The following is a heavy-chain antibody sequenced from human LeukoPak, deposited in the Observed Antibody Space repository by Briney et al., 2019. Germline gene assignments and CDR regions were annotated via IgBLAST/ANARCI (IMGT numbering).Heavy chain of an antibody. CDR2: INPNSGGT. Sequence: ASVRVSCKTSGYSFTDYYMHWVRQAPGQGLEWMGWINPNSGGTNSAQKFQGRVTMTRDTSITTVHMEVNWLTSDDTAIYYCARADRLHGGPYLIGPWGQGTLVTVSS. V-gene: IGHV1-2*02. J-gene: IGHJ5*02. CDR1: GYSFTDYY. D-gene: IGHD3-16*01. CDR3: ARADRLHGGPYLIGP.